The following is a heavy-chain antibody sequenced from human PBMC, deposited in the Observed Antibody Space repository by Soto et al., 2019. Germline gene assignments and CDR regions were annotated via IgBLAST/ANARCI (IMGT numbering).Heavy chain of an antibody. CDR3: VDGEYSSSS. CDR1: GFTFSSYA. CDR2: ISYDGSNK. Sequence: PGGSLRLSCVASGFTFSSYAMHWVRQAPGKGLEWVAVISYDGSNKYYADSVKGRSTISRDNSKNTLYPQMNSLRAEDTAVYYCVDGEYSSSSWGQGTLVTVSS. J-gene: IGHJ4*02. D-gene: IGHD6-6*01. V-gene: IGHV3-30-3*01.